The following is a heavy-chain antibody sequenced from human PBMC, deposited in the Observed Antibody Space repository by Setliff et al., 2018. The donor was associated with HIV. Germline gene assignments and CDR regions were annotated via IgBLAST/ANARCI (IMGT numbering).Heavy chain of an antibody. D-gene: IGHD4-17*01. CDR2: INHSGRT. CDR3: ARAAAGNTGPFDL. J-gene: IGHJ4*02. V-gene: IGHV4-34*01. CDR1: GGSFSDNY. Sequence: SETLSLTCAVYGGSFSDNYWSWIRQSPGKGLEWIGEINHSGRTKYSPSLRSRVSISVDTSKNQFSLKLTSVTASDTAVYYCARAAAGNTGPFDLWGQGSPVTVSS.